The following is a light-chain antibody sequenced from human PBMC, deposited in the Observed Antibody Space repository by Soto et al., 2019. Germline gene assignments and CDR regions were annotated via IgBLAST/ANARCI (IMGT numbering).Light chain of an antibody. CDR3: QQGDSFPFT. CDR1: QDISTW. V-gene: IGKV1-12*01. CDR2: AAS. J-gene: IGKJ4*01. Sequence: DIQMTQSPSSVSASVGDRVTITCRASQDISTWVAWYQQKPGKAHKLLISAASTLQSGVPRRFSGSGSGTDFTLIISSLQPEDFATYFCQQGDSFPFTFGGGTKVQIK.